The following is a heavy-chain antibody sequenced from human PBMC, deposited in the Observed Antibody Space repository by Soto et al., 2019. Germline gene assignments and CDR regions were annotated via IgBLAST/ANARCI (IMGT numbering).Heavy chain of an antibody. J-gene: IGHJ4*02. CDR1: GYTSSSYG. D-gene: IGHD1-7*01. CDR3: ASGAGGTYSGY. Sequence: QVQLVQSGAEVTKPGASVKVSCKTSGYTSSSYGITWVRQAPGKGLEWMGWISAYNGNTNYAQKLQGRVTMTTDTSTSTGYVELRSLRSDETAVYSCASGAGGTYSGYCGQGTLVTVSS. V-gene: IGHV1-18*01. CDR2: ISAYNGNT.